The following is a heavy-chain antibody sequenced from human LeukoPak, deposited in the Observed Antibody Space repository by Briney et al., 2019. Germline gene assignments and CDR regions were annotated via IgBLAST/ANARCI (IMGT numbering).Heavy chain of an antibody. V-gene: IGHV4-34*01. J-gene: IGHJ2*01. CDR1: GGSFSGYY. Sequence: SETLSLTCAVYGGSFSGYYWSWIRQPPGKGLEWIGEINHSGSTNYNPSLKSRVTISVDTSKNQFSLKLSSVTAAGTAVYYCARRDGYNYPWYVDLWGRGTLVTVSS. D-gene: IGHD5-24*01. CDR2: INHSGST. CDR3: ARRDGYNYPWYVDL.